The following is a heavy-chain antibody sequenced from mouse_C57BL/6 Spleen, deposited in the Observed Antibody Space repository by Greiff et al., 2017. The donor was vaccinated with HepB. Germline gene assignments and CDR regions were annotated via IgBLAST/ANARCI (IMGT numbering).Heavy chain of an antibody. CDR3: AREGDLAWFAY. Sequence: EVMLVESGPVLVKPGASVKMSCKASGYTFTDYYINWVKQSHGKSLEWIGVINPYNGGTSYNQKFKGKATLTVDKSSSTAYMELNSLTSEDSAVYYCAREGDLAWFAYWGQGTLVTVSA. CDR2: INPYNGGT. CDR1: GYTFTDYY. J-gene: IGHJ3*01. V-gene: IGHV1-19*01. D-gene: IGHD3-3*01.